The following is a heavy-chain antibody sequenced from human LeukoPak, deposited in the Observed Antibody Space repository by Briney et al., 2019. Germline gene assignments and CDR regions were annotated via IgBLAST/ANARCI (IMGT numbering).Heavy chain of an antibody. D-gene: IGHD3-9*01. J-gene: IGHJ4*02. CDR3: ATALKDYDILTGYHSLGY. CDR2: FDPEDGET. V-gene: IGHV1-24*01. CDR1: GYTLTELS. Sequence: ASVNVSCKVSGYTLTELSMHWVRQAPGKGLEWMGGFDPEDGETIYAQTFQGRVTMTEDTSTDTAYMELSSLRSEDTAVYYCATALKDYDILTGYHSLGYWGQGTLVTVSS.